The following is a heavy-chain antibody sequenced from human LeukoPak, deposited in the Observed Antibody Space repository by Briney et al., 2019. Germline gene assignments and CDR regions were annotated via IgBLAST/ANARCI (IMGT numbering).Heavy chain of an antibody. J-gene: IGHJ6*02. V-gene: IGHV4-59*08. D-gene: IGHD1-1*01. Sequence: PSETLSLTCTVSGGSISSYYWSWIRQPPGKGLEWIGYIYYSGSTNYNPSLKSRVTISVDTSKNQFSLKLSSVTAADTAVYYCARQQRPLPYYYYYGMDVWGQGTTVTVSS. CDR2: IYYSGST. CDR3: ARQQRPLPYYYYYGMDV. CDR1: GGSISSYY.